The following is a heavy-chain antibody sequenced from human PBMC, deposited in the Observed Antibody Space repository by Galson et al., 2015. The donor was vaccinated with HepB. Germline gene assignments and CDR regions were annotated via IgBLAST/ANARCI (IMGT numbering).Heavy chain of an antibody. V-gene: IGHV3-21*01. Sequence: SLRLSCAASGFNFRSYSMNWVRQAPGKGLEWVSSISSSSSYIYYADSVKGRFTISRDNAKNSLYLQMNSLRAEDTAVYYCARGYFDWSTPRYGMDVWGQGTTVTVSS. CDR3: ARGYFDWSTPRYGMDV. CDR1: GFNFRSYS. CDR2: ISSSSSYI. J-gene: IGHJ6*02. D-gene: IGHD3-9*01.